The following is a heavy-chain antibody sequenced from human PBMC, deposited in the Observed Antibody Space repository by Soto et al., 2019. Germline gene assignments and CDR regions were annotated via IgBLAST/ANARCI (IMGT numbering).Heavy chain of an antibody. CDR2: INPSGGST. J-gene: IGHJ4*02. CDR1: GYTFTICY. D-gene: IGHD1-1*01. V-gene: IGHV1-46*01. CDR3: ARGLERLGFDY. Sequence: ASVKVSCKASGYTFTICYMHWVRQAPGQGLEWMGIINPSGGSTSYAQKFQGRVTMTRDTSASTAYMELSSLRSEDTAVYYCARGLERLGFDYWGQGTLVTVSS.